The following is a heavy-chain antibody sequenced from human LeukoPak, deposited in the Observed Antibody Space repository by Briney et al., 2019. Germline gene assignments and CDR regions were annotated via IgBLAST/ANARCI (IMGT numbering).Heavy chain of an antibody. CDR3: ARIGYSSSSLDY. J-gene: IGHJ4*02. Sequence: PGGSLRLSCAATGFTFSGHSMGWVRQAPGRGLEWVSHITSGGTVYYADSVKGRFTISRDNAKNSVYLQMSGLRAEDAAVYYCARIGYSSSSLDYWGQGTLVTVSS. CDR2: ITSGGTV. D-gene: IGHD6-6*01. V-gene: IGHV3-48*01. CDR1: GFTFSGHS.